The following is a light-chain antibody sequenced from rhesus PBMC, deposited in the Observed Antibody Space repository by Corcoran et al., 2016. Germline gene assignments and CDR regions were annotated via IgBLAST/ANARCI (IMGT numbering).Light chain of an antibody. Sequence: DIQMTQSPSSLSASVGDTVTITCRASQSISNWLAWYQQKPGKAPKALIYKASRLQRGVPSRSSGSGSWTDFTLTISGLQSEDFATYYCQQYASSPIFTFGPGTKLDIK. CDR1: QSISNW. CDR3: QQYASSPIFT. J-gene: IGKJ3*01. CDR2: KAS. V-gene: IGKV1-22*01.